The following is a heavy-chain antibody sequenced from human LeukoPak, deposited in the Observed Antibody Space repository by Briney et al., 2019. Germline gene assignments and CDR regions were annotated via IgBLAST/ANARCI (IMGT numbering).Heavy chain of an antibody. Sequence: VGSLRLSCAGSGFTFSSYSMNWVRQAPGKGLEWVSCISSSSSYIYYADSVKGRFTISRDNAKNSLYLQMNSLRAEDTAVYYCATSPVYSYGHPYYFDYWGQGTLVTVSS. D-gene: IGHD5-18*01. CDR3: ATSPVYSYGHPYYFDY. CDR2: ISSSSSYI. V-gene: IGHV3-21*01. J-gene: IGHJ4*02. CDR1: GFTFSSYS.